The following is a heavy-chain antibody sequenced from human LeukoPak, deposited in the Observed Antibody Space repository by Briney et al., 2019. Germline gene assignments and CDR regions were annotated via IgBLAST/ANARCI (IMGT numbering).Heavy chain of an antibody. V-gene: IGHV1-46*01. CDR1: GYTFTIYY. D-gene: IGHD5-12*01. CDR2: INPSGGST. J-gene: IGHJ6*02. Sequence: ASVKVSCKASGYTFTIYYMHWVRQAPGQGLEWMGIINPSGGSTSYAQKFQGRVTMTRDTSTSTVYMELSSLRSEDTAVYYCARDRFLLWLRFHYGMDVWGQGTTVTVSS. CDR3: ARDRFLLWLRFHYGMDV.